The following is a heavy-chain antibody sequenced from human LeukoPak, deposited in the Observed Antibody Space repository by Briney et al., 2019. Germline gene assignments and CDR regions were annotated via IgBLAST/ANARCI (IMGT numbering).Heavy chain of an antibody. Sequence: GGSLRLSCAASGFNFNNYWMSWLRQAPGKGLEWVASINHNGNVNYYVDSVKGRFTISRDNAKNSLYLQMSNLRAEDTAVYFCARGGGLDVWGQGATVTVSS. CDR2: INHNGNVN. CDR1: GFNFNNYW. J-gene: IGHJ6*02. V-gene: IGHV3-7*03. CDR3: ARGGGLDV. D-gene: IGHD3-16*01.